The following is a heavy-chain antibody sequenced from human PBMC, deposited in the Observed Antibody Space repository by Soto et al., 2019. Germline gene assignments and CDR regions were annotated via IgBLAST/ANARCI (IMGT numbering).Heavy chain of an antibody. J-gene: IGHJ4*02. CDR2: IYYSGST. V-gene: IGHV4-39*01. D-gene: IGHD3-16*02. CDR3: ARQVDDDYVWGSYRYVDY. CDR1: GGSISSSSYY. Sequence: SETLSLTCTVSGGSISSSSYYWGWIRQPPGKGLEWIGSIYYSGSTYYNPSLKSRVTISVDTSKNQFSLKLSSVTAADTAVYYCARQVDDDYVWGSYRYVDYWGQGTLVTVSS.